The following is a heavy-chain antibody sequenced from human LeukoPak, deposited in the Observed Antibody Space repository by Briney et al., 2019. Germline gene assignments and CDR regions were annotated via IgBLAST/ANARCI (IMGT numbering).Heavy chain of an antibody. J-gene: IGHJ3*02. D-gene: IGHD3-9*01. V-gene: IGHV1-46*01. CDR3: ARESYYDILTGYQDAFDI. CDR2: INPSGGST. Sequence: ASVKVSCKASGYTFTSYYMHWVRQAPGQGHEWMGIINPSGGSTSYAQKFQGRVTMTRDTSTSTVYMELSSLRSEDTAVYYCARESYYDILTGYQDAFDIWGQGTMVTVSS. CDR1: GYTFTSYY.